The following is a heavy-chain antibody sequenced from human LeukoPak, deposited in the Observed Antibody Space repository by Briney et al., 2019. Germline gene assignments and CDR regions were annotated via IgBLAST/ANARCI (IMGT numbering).Heavy chain of an antibody. Sequence: GGSLRLSCAASGFTFSNYNMNWVRQAPGKGLEWVSYISSSSSTIYYADSVKGRFTISRDNAKNSLYLQMNSLRAEDTAVYYCARDFSDDSSGYYGELDYWGQGTLVTVSS. CDR1: GFTFSNYN. J-gene: IGHJ4*02. D-gene: IGHD3-22*01. CDR2: ISSSSSTI. CDR3: ARDFSDDSSGYYGELDY. V-gene: IGHV3-48*01.